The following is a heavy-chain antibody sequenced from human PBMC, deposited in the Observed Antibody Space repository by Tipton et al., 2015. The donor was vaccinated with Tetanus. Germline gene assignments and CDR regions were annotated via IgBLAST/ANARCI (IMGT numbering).Heavy chain of an antibody. D-gene: IGHD5-24*01. CDR3: ARGTDAYTCGNS. Sequence: TLSLTCAVYGGSFSGYYWSWISQSPRKGLEWIGAHHPGGNTYDNPSLTSRVIISEDTSKNQFSLKLNSVTAADAALYFCARGTDAYTCGNSWGHVTLVTVSS. CDR2: HHPGGNT. V-gene: IGHV4-34*01. CDR1: GGSFSGYY. J-gene: IGHJ5*01.